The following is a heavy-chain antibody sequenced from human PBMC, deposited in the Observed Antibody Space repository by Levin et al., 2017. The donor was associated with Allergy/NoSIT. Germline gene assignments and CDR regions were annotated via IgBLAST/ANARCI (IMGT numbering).Heavy chain of an antibody. CDR2: IWYDGSNK. CDR1: GFTFSSYG. D-gene: IGHD2-15*01. V-gene: IGHV3-33*01. CDR3: ARDRQRYCSGGSCYTFDY. J-gene: IGHJ4*02. Sequence: GESLKISCAASGFTFSSYGMHWVRQAPGKGLEWVAVIWYDGSNKYYADSVKGRFTISRDNSKNTLYLQMNSLRAEDTAVYYCARDRQRYCSGGSCYTFDYWGQGTLVTVSS.